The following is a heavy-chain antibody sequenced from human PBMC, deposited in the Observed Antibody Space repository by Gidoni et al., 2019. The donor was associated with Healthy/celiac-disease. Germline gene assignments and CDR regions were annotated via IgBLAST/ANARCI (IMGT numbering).Heavy chain of an antibody. D-gene: IGHD5-12*01. J-gene: IGHJ4*02. CDR2: IYWNDDE. CDR3: ARVPGYSGYGLKYYFDY. V-gene: IGHV2-5*01. CDR1: GFSLSTSGVG. Sequence: QITLKESGPTLVKPTQTLTLTCTFSGFSLSTSGVGVGWIRQPPGKALEWLTLIYWNDDERYSPSLKSRLTITKDTSKNQVVLTMTNMDPVDTATYYCARVPGYSGYGLKYYFDYWGQGTLVTVSS.